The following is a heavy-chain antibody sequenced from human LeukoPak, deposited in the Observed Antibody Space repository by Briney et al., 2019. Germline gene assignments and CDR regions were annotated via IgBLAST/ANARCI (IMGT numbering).Heavy chain of an antibody. Sequence: GGSLRLSCAASGFTVSSKYMSWVRQAPGKGLEWVSVIYSGGSTYYADSVKGRFTISRDNSKNTLYLQMTSLRAEDTARYYCAKHPRLVRYFDSWGQGTLVTVSS. V-gene: IGHV3-53*01. CDR3: AKHPRLVRYFDS. CDR1: GFTVSSKY. CDR2: IYSGGST. J-gene: IGHJ4*02. D-gene: IGHD6-6*01.